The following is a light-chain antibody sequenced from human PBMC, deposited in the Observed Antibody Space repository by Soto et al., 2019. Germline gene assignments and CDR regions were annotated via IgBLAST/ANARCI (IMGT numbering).Light chain of an antibody. CDR1: QSVSSN. Sequence: EIVMTQSPATLSVSPGERATLSCRASQSVSSNLAWYQQKPGQAPRLLIYGASTRATGIPARFSGSGSGTEFTLTISSLQSEDFAVYYWQQYNNWGGYTFGQGTKLEIK. CDR2: GAS. J-gene: IGKJ2*01. CDR3: QQYNNWGGYT. V-gene: IGKV3-15*01.